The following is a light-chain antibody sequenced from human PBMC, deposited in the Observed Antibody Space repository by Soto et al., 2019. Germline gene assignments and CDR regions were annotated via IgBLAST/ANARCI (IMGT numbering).Light chain of an antibody. Sequence: EIVLTQSPATLSSFPGDRVTLSCRASQAVNTRLAWYQHKPGQAPRLLIYLASNRAAGVPARFSGSGSGTDFTLTISDVEPEDFAVYYCQQYDDSLLTFGGGTKV. CDR3: QQYDDSLLT. V-gene: IGKV3D-11*03. CDR2: LAS. J-gene: IGKJ4*01. CDR1: QAVNTR.